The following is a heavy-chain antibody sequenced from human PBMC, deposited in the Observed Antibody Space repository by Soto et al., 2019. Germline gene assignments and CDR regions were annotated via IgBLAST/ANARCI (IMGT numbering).Heavy chain of an antibody. Sequence: QVQLVQSGAEVKKPGASVKVSCKASGYTFSSYGISWVRQAPGQGLEWMGWISAYNGNTNYAQKLQGRVTMTTDTATSTAYMDLRRLRSDDTAVYSCARDQSGYVGHGYWGQGTLVTVSS. CDR1: GYTFSSYG. V-gene: IGHV1-18*01. J-gene: IGHJ4*02. CDR3: ARDQSGYVGHGY. CDR2: ISAYNGNT. D-gene: IGHD5-12*01.